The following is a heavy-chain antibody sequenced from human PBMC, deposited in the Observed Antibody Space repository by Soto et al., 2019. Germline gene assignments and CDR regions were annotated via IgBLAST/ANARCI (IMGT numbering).Heavy chain of an antibody. CDR3: TRVPRATSAGTSAH. J-gene: IGHJ4*02. D-gene: IGHD6-13*01. CDR2: ISNDGTYA. CDR1: GVTFNIYW. Sequence: VQLVESGVGLVQPGGSLRLSGAVSGVTFNIYWMHWVRQVPGKGPVWVARISNDGTYADYADSVKGRFTISRDNAEDTLDLLMNDLGAEDSALYQCTRVPRATSAGTSAHWGQGTLVTVSS. V-gene: IGHV3-74*01.